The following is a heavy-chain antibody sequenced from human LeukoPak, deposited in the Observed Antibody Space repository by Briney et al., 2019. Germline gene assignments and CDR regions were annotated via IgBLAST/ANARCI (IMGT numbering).Heavy chain of an antibody. CDR1: GGTFSSYA. V-gene: IGHV1-69*04. Sequence: GSSVKVSCKASGGTFSSYAISWVRQAPGQGLEWMGRIIPILGIANYAQKFQGRVTITADKSTSTAYMELSSLRSEDTAVYYCARDATVTTGWGYYYYGMDVWGQGTTVTVSS. CDR3: ARDATVTTGWGYYYYGMDV. CDR2: IIPILGIA. J-gene: IGHJ6*02. D-gene: IGHD4-17*01.